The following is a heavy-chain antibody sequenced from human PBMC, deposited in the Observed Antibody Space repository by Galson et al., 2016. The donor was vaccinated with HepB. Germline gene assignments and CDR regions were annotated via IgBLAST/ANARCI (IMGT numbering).Heavy chain of an antibody. CDR1: GGPFIGYY. CDR3: ARVDIVTTNWFDP. V-gene: IGHV4-34*01. D-gene: IGHD5-12*01. J-gene: IGHJ5*02. Sequence: SETLSLTCAVYGGPFIGYYWSWLRQSPGKGLEWIGEVTHRGSTNYNPSLKSRLTISVDTSKNQFSLRLTSMTVADTAVYYCARVDIVTTNWFDPWGQGTLVTVSS. CDR2: VTHRGST.